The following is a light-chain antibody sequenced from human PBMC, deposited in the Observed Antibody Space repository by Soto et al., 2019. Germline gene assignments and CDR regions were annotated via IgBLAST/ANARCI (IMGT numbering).Light chain of an antibody. Sequence: DIQMTQSPSTLSASVGDRVTITCRASQSISCWLAWYQQKPGKAPNLLIYKSSSLESGVPSRFSGSESGTEFTLNISSQQPDDFATYYCQRYNSYPLTFRGGPKVEIK. J-gene: IGKJ4*01. CDR3: QRYNSYPLT. CDR1: QSISCW. CDR2: KSS. V-gene: IGKV1-5*03.